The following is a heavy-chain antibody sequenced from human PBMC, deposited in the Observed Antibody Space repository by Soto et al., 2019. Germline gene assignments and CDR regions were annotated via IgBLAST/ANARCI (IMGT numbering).Heavy chain of an antibody. D-gene: IGHD3-3*01. CDR2: ISSSSSYT. V-gene: IGHV3-11*05. J-gene: IGHJ6*02. CDR3: ARVFAGDSEWLNYYYGMDV. Sequence: GGSLRLSCAASGFTFSDYYMSWIRQAPGKGLEWVSYISSSSSYTNYADSVKGRFTISRDNAKNSLYLQMNSLRAEDTAVYYCARVFAGDSEWLNYYYGMDVWGQGTTVTVSS. CDR1: GFTFSDYY.